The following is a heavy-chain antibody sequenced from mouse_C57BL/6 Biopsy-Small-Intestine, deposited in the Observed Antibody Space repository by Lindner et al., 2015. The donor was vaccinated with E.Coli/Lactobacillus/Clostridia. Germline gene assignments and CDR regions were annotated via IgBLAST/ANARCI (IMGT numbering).Heavy chain of an antibody. V-gene: IGHV1-18*01. CDR2: INPNSGGT. CDR1: GYTFTDYY. D-gene: IGHD4-1*01. Sequence: SVKVSCKASGYTFTDYYMYWVRQAPGQGLEWMGWINPNSGGTNYAQKFQGRVTMTRDTSITTAYMEMSRLRSDDTAVYYCARVGGTFLDYWGQGTLVTVSS. CDR3: ARVGGTFLDY. J-gene: IGHJ4*01.